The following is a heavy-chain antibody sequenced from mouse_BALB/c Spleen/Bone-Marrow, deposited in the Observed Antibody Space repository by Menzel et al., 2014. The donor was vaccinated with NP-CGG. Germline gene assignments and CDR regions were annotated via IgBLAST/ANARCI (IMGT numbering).Heavy chain of an antibody. D-gene: IGHD1-1*01. J-gene: IGHJ4*01. V-gene: IGHV1S81*02. CDR2: INPTNGRS. CDR3: ARRGDYYGAMDY. CDR1: GYIFTNYW. Sequence: VQLQQSGAELVKPGASVKLSCKASGYIFTNYWMHWVKQRPGQGLSWIGEINPTNGRSNYNEKFKSKATLTVDKSSXTAYMRLSSLTSEESAVYYCARRGDYYGAMDYWGQGTSVTVSS.